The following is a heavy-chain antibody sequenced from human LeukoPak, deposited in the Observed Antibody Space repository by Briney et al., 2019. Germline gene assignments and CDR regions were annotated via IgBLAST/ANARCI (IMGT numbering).Heavy chain of an antibody. CDR2: INPNSGGT. D-gene: IGHD3-10*01. CDR1: GYTFTGYY. J-gene: IGHJ6*03. CDR3: ARGPMVRGVPYYMDV. V-gene: IGHV1-2*02. Sequence: ASVKVSCKASGYTFTGYYMHWVRQAPGQGLEWMGWINPNSGGTNYAQKFQGRVTMTRDTSISTAYMELSRLRSDDTAVYYCARGPMVRGVPYYMDVWGKGTTVTVSS.